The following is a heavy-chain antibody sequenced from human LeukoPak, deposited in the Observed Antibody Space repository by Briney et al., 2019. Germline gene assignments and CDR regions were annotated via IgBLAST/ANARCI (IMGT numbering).Heavy chain of an antibody. CDR3: ARGSPYYYDSSGDDY. D-gene: IGHD3-22*01. CDR1: GYTFTSYG. Sequence: GASVKVSCKASGYTFTSYGISWVRQAPGQGLEWMGWISAYNGNTNYAQRLQGRVTMTTDTSTSTAYMELRSLRSDDTAVYYCARGSPYYYDSSGDDYWGQGTLVTVSS. J-gene: IGHJ4*02. CDR2: ISAYNGNT. V-gene: IGHV1-18*01.